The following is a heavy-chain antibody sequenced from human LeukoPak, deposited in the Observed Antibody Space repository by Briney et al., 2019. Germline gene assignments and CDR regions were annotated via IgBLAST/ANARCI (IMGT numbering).Heavy chain of an antibody. CDR1: GFTFSSYW. CDR2: ISYDGSNK. CDR3: ARGRRGYSSSWDYFDY. Sequence: PGGSLRLSCVASGFTFSSYWMTWVRQAPGKGLEWVAVISYDGSNKYYADSVKGRFTISRDNSKNTLYLQMNSLRAEDTAVYYCARGRRGYSSSWDYFDYWGQGTLVTVSS. D-gene: IGHD6-13*01. J-gene: IGHJ4*02. V-gene: IGHV3-30*03.